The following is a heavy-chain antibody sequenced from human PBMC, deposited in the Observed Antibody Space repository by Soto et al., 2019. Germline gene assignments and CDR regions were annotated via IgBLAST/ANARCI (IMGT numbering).Heavy chain of an antibody. J-gene: IGHJ6*03. CDR1: GYTFTSYD. D-gene: IGHD2-2*01. Sequence: GASVKVSCKASGYTFTSYDINWVRQATGQGLEWMGWMNPNSGNTGYAQKFQGRVTMTRNTSISTAYMELSSLRSEDTAVYYCARGGSSCYFLGHCYYYYMDVSCKGTTVTV. CDR2: MNPNSGNT. CDR3: ARGGSSCYFLGHCYYYYMDV. V-gene: IGHV1-8*01.